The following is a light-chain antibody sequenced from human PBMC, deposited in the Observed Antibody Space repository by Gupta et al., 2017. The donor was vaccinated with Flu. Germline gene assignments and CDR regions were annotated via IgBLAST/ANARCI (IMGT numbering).Light chain of an antibody. Sequence: ATLSLSPGERATLSCRASQSVSRYLAWYKQKPGQVPRLLIYDASNRATGIPARFSGSGYGTDFTLTISSREPEDFAVYYCQQLSYGPPSTFGQGTKMQIK. CDR3: QQLSYGPPST. CDR2: DAS. CDR1: QSVSRY. J-gene: IGKJ2*01. V-gene: IGKV3-11*01.